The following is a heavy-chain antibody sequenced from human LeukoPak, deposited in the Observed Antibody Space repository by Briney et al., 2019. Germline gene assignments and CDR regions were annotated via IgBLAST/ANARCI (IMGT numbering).Heavy chain of an antibody. CDR3: ATDPWFDP. CDR1: GYTLTELS. J-gene: IGHJ5*02. Sequence: GASVKVSCKVSGYTLTELSMHWVRQAPGKGLEWMGGFDPEDGETIYAQKFQGRVTMTEETSTDTAYMELSSLRSEDTAVYYCATDPWFDPWGQGTLVTVSS. CDR2: FDPEDGET. V-gene: IGHV1-24*01.